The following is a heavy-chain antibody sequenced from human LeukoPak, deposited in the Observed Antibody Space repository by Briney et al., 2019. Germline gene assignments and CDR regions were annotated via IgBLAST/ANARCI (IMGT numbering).Heavy chain of an antibody. V-gene: IGHV4-39*07. CDR2: IYYSGST. Sequence: SETLSLTCTVSGGSISSSSYYWGWIRQPPGKGLEWIGSIYYSGSTYYNPSLKSRVTISVDASKNQFSLKLSSVTAADTAVYYCARARSRYYYDSSGEFDYWGQGTLVTVSS. CDR1: GGSISSSSYY. D-gene: IGHD3-22*01. CDR3: ARARSRYYYDSSGEFDY. J-gene: IGHJ4*02.